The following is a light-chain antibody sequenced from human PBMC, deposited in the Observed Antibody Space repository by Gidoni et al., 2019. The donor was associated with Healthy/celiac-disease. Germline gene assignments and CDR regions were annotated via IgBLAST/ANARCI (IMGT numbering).Light chain of an antibody. Sequence: EIVLTQSPATLSLSPGERATLTCRASQRVSSYLAWYQQKPGQAPRLLIYDASNRATGIPARFSGSGSGTDFTLTISSLEPEDFAVYYCQQRSNWPPWTFGQETKVEIK. CDR3: QQRSNWPPWT. V-gene: IGKV3-11*01. J-gene: IGKJ1*01. CDR1: QRVSSY. CDR2: DAS.